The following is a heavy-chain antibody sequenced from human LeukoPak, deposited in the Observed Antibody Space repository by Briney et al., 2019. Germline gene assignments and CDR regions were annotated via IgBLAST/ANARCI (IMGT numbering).Heavy chain of an antibody. J-gene: IGHJ4*02. CDR3: ARRPFVVVTAIDY. CDR2: INHSGST. Sequence: SETLSLTCAVYGGSFSGYYWSWIRQPPGKGLEWIGEINHSGSTNYNPSLKSRVTISVDTSKNQFSLKLSSVTAADTAVYYCARRPFVVVTAIDYWGQGTLVTVSS. D-gene: IGHD2-21*02. V-gene: IGHV4-34*01. CDR1: GGSFSGYY.